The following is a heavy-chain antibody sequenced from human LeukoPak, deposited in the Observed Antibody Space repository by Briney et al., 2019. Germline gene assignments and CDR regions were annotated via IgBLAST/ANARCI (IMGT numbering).Heavy chain of an antibody. Sequence: SVKVSCKASGGTFSSYAISWVRQAPGQGLEWMGGITPIFGTANYAQKFQGRVTITADESTSTAYMELSSLRSEDTAVYYCARTDSSGWYPLGDAFDIWGQGTMVTVSS. CDR3: ARTDSSGWYPLGDAFDI. V-gene: IGHV1-69*13. CDR2: ITPIFGTA. J-gene: IGHJ3*02. D-gene: IGHD6-19*01. CDR1: GGTFSSYA.